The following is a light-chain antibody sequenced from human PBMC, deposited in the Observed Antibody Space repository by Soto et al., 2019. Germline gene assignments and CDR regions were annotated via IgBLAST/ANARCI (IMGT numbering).Light chain of an antibody. CDR2: KAS. CDR3: QQYSGYSLT. Sequence: DIQMTQSPSTLSASVGDRVTITCRASQSVSSWLAWYQQKPGKAPKLLIYKASSLESGVPSRFSGSESGTEFTLTMSSLQPDDFATYYCQQYSGYSLTFGGGTKVEIK. CDR1: QSVSSW. V-gene: IGKV1-5*03. J-gene: IGKJ4*01.